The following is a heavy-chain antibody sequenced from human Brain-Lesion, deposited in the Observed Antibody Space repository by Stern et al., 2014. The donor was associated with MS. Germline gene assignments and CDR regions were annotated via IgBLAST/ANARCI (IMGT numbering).Heavy chain of an antibody. CDR2: IYYSGNT. CDR3: AGEEDIRYCSGGSCTGNWFDP. D-gene: IGHD2-15*01. CDR1: GGSVSSTSYA. Sequence: VQLEESGPGLVKPSETLSLTCTVAGGSVSSTSYAWAWIRQPPGKGLEWIGTIYYSGNTYYSPSLKSRLTISLATSKNHFSRRRGFVTAADTAVYYCAGEEDIRYCSGGSCTGNWFDPWGQGTLVTVSS. V-gene: IGHV4-39*02. J-gene: IGHJ5*02.